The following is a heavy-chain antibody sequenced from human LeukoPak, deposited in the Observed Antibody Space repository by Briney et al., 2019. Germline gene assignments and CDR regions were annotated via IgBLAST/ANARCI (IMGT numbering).Heavy chain of an antibody. J-gene: IGHJ6*04. CDR1: GGSISSYY. D-gene: IGHD1/OR15-1a*01. CDR3: ARVEATNDYYYYGMDV. V-gene: IGHV4-59*01. CDR2: IYYSGIT. Sequence: SETLSLTCTVSGGSISSYYWSWIRQPPGKALEWIGYIYYSGITNYNPSLKSRVTISVDTSKNQFSLKLSSVTAADTAVYYCARVEATNDYYYYGMDVWGKGTTVTVSS.